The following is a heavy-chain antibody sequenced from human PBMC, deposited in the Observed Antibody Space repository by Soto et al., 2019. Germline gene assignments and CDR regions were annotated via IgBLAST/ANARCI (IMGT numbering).Heavy chain of an antibody. J-gene: IGHJ4*02. CDR1: GGSFSAYY. CDR3: AGGWQLVPFDY. Sequence: QVQLQQWGAGLLKPSETLSLTCAVYGGSFSAYYWSWIRQPPGKGLEWIGEINHSGSTNYNPSLKSRVTSSLDTSKTQFSLKLTSVTAADTAVSYCAGGWQLVPFDYWGQGTLVTVSS. CDR2: INHSGST. D-gene: IGHD6-13*01. V-gene: IGHV4-34*01.